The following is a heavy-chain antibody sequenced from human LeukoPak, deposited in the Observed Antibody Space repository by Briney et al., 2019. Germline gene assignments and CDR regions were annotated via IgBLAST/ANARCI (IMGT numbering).Heavy chain of an antibody. V-gene: IGHV3-7*01. CDR2: IRQDGSEK. CDR3: ARDGIAAGLYFDL. D-gene: IGHD6-6*01. CDR1: GFTFTDYW. J-gene: IGHJ4*01. Sequence: GGSLRLSCEVSGFTFTDYWMNWVRQAPGKGPEWVASIRQDGSEKTYVDSVKGRFTISRDNTKNSLSLQLNGLRAEDTAVYYCARDGIAAGLYFDLWGQGTLVTVSS.